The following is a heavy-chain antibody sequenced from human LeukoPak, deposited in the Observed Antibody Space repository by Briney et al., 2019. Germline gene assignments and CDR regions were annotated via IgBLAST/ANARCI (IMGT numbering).Heavy chain of an antibody. CDR3: ARGMYYYDTSDIVGGYYFDY. D-gene: IGHD3-22*01. Sequence: GSLRLSCAASGSTFGSYAMHWVRQAPGKGLEWVAVISYHGSNKYYADSVKGRFTISRDNSKKTVFLQMNSLRAEDTAVYYCARGMYYYDTSDIVGGYYFDYWGQGTLVTVSS. V-gene: IGHV3-30-3*01. CDR2: ISYHGSNK. J-gene: IGHJ4*02. CDR1: GSTFGSYA.